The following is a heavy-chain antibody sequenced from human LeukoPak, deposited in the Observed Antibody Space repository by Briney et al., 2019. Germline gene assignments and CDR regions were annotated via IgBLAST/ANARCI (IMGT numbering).Heavy chain of an antibody. CDR2: ISGSGGST. D-gene: IGHD2/OR15-2a*01. CDR1: GFTFSSYA. CDR3: AKDLSGPNYPTFVDY. Sequence: SGGSLRLSCAPSGFTFSSYAMSCVRQAPGEGLEWVSAISGSGGSTYYADSVKGPFTITRYNYKNMLYLHMNSLRAEDKAVADCAKDLSGPNYPTFVDYWGQGTLVTASS. V-gene: IGHV3-23*01. J-gene: IGHJ4*02.